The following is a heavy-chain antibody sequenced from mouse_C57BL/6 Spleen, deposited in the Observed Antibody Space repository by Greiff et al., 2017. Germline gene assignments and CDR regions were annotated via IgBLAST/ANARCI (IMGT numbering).Heavy chain of an antibody. D-gene: IGHD2-4*01. CDR3: AKGDDYDAMDY. Sequence: QVQLKQPGVELVKPGASVKMSCKASGYTFTSYWITWVKQRPGQGLEWIGDIYPGSGSTNYNEKFKSKATLTVDTSSSTAYMQLSSLTSEDSAVYYCAKGDDYDAMDYWGQGTSVTVSS. CDR1: GYTFTSYW. CDR2: IYPGSGST. V-gene: IGHV1-55*01. J-gene: IGHJ4*01.